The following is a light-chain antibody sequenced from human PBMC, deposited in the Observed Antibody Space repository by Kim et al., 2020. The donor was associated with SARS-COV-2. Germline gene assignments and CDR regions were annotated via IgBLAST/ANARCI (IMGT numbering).Light chain of an antibody. J-gene: IGKJ5*01. CDR3: QQSYSTPIT. CDR2: AAS. Sequence: ASGEDRVTITCRASQSISSYLTWYQQKPGKAPKLLIYAASSLQSGVPSRFSGSGSGTDFTLTISSLQPEDFATYYCQQSYSTPITFGQGTRLEIK. V-gene: IGKV1-39*01. CDR1: QSISSY.